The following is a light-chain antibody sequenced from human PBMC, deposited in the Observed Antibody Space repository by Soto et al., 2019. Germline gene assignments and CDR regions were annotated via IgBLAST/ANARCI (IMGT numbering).Light chain of an antibody. CDR2: GVT. J-gene: IGLJ3*02. V-gene: IGLV2-8*01. CDR1: GSDIGAYNF. Sequence: QSALAQPPSASGSPGQSVTISCTGSGSDIGAYNFVSWYQQHPGKAPKLMIFGVTERPSGVPDRFSGSKSGNTASLTVSGLQADDAAGSYCYSYEGRNIWGFGGGTQVAVL. CDR3: YSYEGRNIWG.